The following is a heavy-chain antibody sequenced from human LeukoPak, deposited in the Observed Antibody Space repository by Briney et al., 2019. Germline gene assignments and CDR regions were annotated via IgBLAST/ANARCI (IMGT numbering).Heavy chain of an antibody. D-gene: IGHD2-2*01. V-gene: IGHV3-49*03. Sequence: GGSLRLSCTASGFTFGDYAMSWFRQAPGKGLEWVGFIRSKAYGGTTEYAASVKGRFTISRDDSKSIAYLQMNSLKTEDTAVYYCSVDCSSTSCFDFDYWGQGTLVTASS. CDR3: SVDCSSTSCFDFDY. J-gene: IGHJ4*02. CDR1: GFTFGDYA. CDR2: IRSKAYGGTT.